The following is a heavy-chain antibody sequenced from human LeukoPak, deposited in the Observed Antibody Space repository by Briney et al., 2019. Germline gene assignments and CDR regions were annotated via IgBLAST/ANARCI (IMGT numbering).Heavy chain of an antibody. CDR2: ISAYNGNT. V-gene: IGHV1-18*01. CDR3: ARDRDWNYVPLGSWFDP. Sequence: GASVKVSCKASGYTFTSYGISWVRLAPGQGLEWMGWISAYNGNTNYAQKLQGRVTMTTDTSTSTAYMELRSLRSDDTAVYYCARDRDWNYVPLGSWFDPWGQGTLVTVSS. CDR1: GYTFTSYG. D-gene: IGHD1-7*01. J-gene: IGHJ5*02.